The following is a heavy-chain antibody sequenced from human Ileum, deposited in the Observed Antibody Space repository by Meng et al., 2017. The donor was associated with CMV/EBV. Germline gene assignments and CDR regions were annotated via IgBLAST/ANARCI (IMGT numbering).Heavy chain of an antibody. J-gene: IGHJ6*02. V-gene: IGHV3-7*01. CDR2: IKQDGSEK. Sequence: GESLKISCAASGFTFSSYWMSWVRQAPGKGLEWVANIKQDGSEKYYVDSVKGRFTISRDNAKNSLYLQMNSLRAEDTAVYYCARDREIGYCSSTSCPYYYYYYGMDVWGQGTTVTVSS. D-gene: IGHD2-2*01. CDR1: GFTFSSYW. CDR3: ARDREIGYCSSTSCPYYYYYYGMDV.